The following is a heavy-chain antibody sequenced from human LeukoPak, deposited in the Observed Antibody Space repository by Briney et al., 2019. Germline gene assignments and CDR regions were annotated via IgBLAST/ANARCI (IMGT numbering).Heavy chain of an antibody. D-gene: IGHD2-2*01. J-gene: IGHJ6*02. CDR2: MNPNSGNT. CDR3: ASRYCSSTNCLQSYYYYGMDV. Sequence: GASVKVSCKASGYTFTSYDINWVRQATGQGLEWMGWMNPNSGNTGYAQKFQGRVTMTRNTSISTAYMELSSLRSEDTAVYYCASRYCSSTNCLQSYYYYGMDVWGQGTTVIVSS. CDR1: GYTFTSYD. V-gene: IGHV1-8*01.